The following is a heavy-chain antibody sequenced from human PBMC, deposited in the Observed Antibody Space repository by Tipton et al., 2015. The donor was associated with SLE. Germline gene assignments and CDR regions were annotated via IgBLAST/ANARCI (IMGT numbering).Heavy chain of an antibody. CDR1: GFTFSNYW. CDR3: ARIHYYGSGSRDY. J-gene: IGHJ4*02. CDR2: IDSDGTIT. D-gene: IGHD3-10*01. V-gene: IGHV3-74*01. Sequence: SLRLSCAASGFTFSNYWVTWVRRTPGKGLMWVSRIDSDGTITNYADTVKGRFTISRDNAKDTLYLQMNSLRAEDTAVYYCARIHYYGSGSRDYWGQGTLVTVSS.